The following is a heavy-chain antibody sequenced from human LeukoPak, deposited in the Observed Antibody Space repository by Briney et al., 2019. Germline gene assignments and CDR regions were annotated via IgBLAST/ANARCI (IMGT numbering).Heavy chain of an antibody. V-gene: IGHV4-31*03. J-gene: IGHJ4*02. D-gene: IGHD2/OR15-2a*01. CDR3: ARGRIGGQN. CDR2: IYYSDYT. CDR1: NGSISSGGYY. Sequence: SETLSLTCTVSNGSISSGGYYWSWIRQHPGKGLEWIGHIYYSDYTYYNPSLRSRVTISIDTSKNQFSLKLSSMGAADTTVYYCARGRIGGQNWGQGTLVTVSS.